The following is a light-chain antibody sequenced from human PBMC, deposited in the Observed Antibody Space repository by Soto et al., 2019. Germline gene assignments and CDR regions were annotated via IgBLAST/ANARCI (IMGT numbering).Light chain of an antibody. CDR3: HLGLT. V-gene: IGKV3-11*01. CDR1: QSVSSY. J-gene: IGKJ4*01. CDR2: NAS. Sequence: EIVLTQSPVTLSLSPGERATLSCGASQSVSSYLAWYQQKPGQAPRLLIYNASNRATGIPGRFSGSGSGTDFTLTISSLEPEDFAVYYCHLGLTFGGGTRVEIK.